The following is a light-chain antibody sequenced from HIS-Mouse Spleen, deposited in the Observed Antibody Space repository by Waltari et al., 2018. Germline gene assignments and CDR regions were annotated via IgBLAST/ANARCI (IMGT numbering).Light chain of an antibody. V-gene: IGLV3-10*01. CDR2: EDS. CDR1: ALPKKY. J-gene: IGLJ2*01. CDR3: YSTDSSGNHRV. Sequence: SYELTQPPSVSVSPGQTARITCPGDALPKKYAYWYQYKSGQAPVLVIYEDSKRPPGIPERFSGSSSGTMATLTISGAQVEDEADYYCYSTDSSGNHRVFGGGTKLTVL.